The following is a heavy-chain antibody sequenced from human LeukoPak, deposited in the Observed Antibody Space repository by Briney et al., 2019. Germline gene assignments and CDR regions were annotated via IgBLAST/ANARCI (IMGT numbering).Heavy chain of an antibody. Sequence: ASVKVSCKASGYTFTSYYMHWVRQAPGQGLEWMGIINPSGGSTSYAQKFQGRVTMTRDTSTNTAYMELRSLGSDDTAVYYCARALYSNYVLGLYYFDYWGQGTLVTVSS. CDR1: GYTFTSYY. CDR2: INPSGGST. CDR3: ARALYSNYVLGLYYFDY. D-gene: IGHD4-11*01. J-gene: IGHJ4*02. V-gene: IGHV1-46*01.